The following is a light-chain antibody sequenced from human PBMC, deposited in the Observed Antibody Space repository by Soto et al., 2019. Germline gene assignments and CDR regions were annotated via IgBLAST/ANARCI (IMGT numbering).Light chain of an antibody. CDR1: QSVSSSY. J-gene: IGKJ2*01. CDR2: GAS. V-gene: IGKV3-20*01. CDR3: QQYGSSQYT. Sequence: EIVLTQSPGTLSLSPGERATLSCRASQSVSSSYLAWYQQKPGQAPRLLIYGASSRAPGIPDRFCGSGSGTDFTLTISRLEPADFAVYYCQQYGSSQYTFGQGTKLEIK.